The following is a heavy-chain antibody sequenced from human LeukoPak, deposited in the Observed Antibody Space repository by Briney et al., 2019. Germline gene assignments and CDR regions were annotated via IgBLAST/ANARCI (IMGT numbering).Heavy chain of an antibody. CDR3: ATYSRFVVPAATFWYFDL. CDR1: GYTLTELS. V-gene: IGHV1-24*01. Sequence: GASVKVSCKVSGYTLTELSMHWVRQAPGKGLEWMGGFDPEDGETIYAQKFQGRVTMTEDTSTDTAYMELSSLRSEDTAVYYCATYSRFVVPAATFWYFDLWGRGTLVTVSS. J-gene: IGHJ2*01. CDR2: FDPEDGET. D-gene: IGHD2-2*01.